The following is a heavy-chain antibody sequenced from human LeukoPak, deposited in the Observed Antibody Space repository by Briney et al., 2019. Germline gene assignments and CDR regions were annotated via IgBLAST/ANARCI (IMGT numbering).Heavy chain of an antibody. J-gene: IGHJ4*02. Sequence: ASVKVSCKASGYTFTSYYMHWVRQAPGQGLEWMGIINPSGGSTSYALKFQGRVTMTRDTSTSTVYMELGSLRSEDTAVYYCARDLFNYYDSSGADYWGQGTLVTVSS. D-gene: IGHD3-22*01. CDR2: INPSGGST. CDR3: ARDLFNYYDSSGADY. V-gene: IGHV1-46*01. CDR1: GYTFTSYY.